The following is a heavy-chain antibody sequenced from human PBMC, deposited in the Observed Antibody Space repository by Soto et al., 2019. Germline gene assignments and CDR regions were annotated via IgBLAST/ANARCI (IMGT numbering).Heavy chain of an antibody. D-gene: IGHD2-21*02. J-gene: IGHJ3*01. CDR1: GFTFNTYA. CDR2: ISGGGGST. CDR3: AKGFIVVVTAIRPDDNFDV. Sequence: QTVGSLRLSCAASGFTFNTYAMNWVRQVPGKGLEWVASISGGGGSTYYADSVKGRFTISRDTSKNTLYLQMNSLSAEDTAVYYCAKGFIVVVTAIRPDDNFDVWGQGTMVTVSS. V-gene: IGHV3-23*01.